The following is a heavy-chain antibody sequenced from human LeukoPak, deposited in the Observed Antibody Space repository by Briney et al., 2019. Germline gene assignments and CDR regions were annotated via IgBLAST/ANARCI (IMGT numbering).Heavy chain of an antibody. CDR1: GYTFTSYG. CDR2: ISAYNGNT. V-gene: IGHV1-18*01. Sequence: ASVKVSCKASGYTFTSYGISWVRQAPGQGLEWMGWISAYNGNTNYAQKLQGRVTMTTDTSTSTAYMELRSLRSDDTAVYYCAREPRTPPNYYGSAIRVWFDPWGQGTLVTVSS. J-gene: IGHJ5*02. D-gene: IGHD3-10*01. CDR3: AREPRTPPNYYGSAIRVWFDP.